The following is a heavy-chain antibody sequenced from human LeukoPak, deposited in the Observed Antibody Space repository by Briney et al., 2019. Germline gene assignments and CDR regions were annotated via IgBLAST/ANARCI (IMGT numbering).Heavy chain of an antibody. CDR2: INPNSGGT. CDR3: ARQLGESPWGYDY. CDR1: GYTFTGYY. Sequence: GASVKVSCKASGYTFTGYYMHWVRQAPGQGLEWMGWINPNSGGTNYAQKFQGRVTMTRDTSISTAYMELSRLRSDDTAVYYCARQLGESPWGYDYWGQGTLVTVSS. J-gene: IGHJ4*02. V-gene: IGHV1-2*02. D-gene: IGHD3-16*01.